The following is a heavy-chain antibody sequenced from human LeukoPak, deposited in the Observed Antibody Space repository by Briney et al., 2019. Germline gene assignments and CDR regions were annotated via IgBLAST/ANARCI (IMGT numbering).Heavy chain of an antibody. V-gene: IGHV1-2*02. CDR1: GYIFTSNY. D-gene: IGHD2/OR15-2a*01. CDR3: ARDRYCNGCDAFDI. CDR2: INPHSGDT. Sequence: ASVKVSCKASGYIFTSNYMHWVRQAPGHGLEWMGWINPHSGDTNYAQKFQGRVTMTRDTSINTAYMELSRLTSDDTAVYYCARDRYCNGCDAFDIWGQGTMVTVSS. J-gene: IGHJ3*02.